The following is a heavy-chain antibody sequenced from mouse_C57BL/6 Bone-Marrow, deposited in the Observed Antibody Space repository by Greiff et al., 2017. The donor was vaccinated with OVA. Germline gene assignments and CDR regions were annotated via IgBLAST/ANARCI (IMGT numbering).Heavy chain of an antibody. CDR3: ARFGAY. Sequence: QVQLQQPGAELVKPGASVKLSCKASGYTFTSYWMHWVKQRPGQGLEWIGMIHPNSGSTNYNEKFKSKATLTVDKSSSTAYMQLSGLTSEGSAVYYCARFGAYWGQGTLVTVSA. V-gene: IGHV1-64*01. CDR2: IHPNSGST. CDR1: GYTFTSYW. J-gene: IGHJ3*01.